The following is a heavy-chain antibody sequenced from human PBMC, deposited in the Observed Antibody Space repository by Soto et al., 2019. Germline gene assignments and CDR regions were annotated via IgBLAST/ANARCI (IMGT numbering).Heavy chain of an antibody. D-gene: IGHD6-13*01. CDR1: GGSISSGGYS. V-gene: IGHV4-30-2*03. J-gene: IGHJ4*02. CDR3: ATFPGIAGRYFDD. Sequence: SETLSLTCAVSGGSISSGGYSWSWIRQPPGKGLEWIGYIYHSGSTYYNPSLKSRVTISVDTSKNQFSLKLSSVTAADTAVYYCATFPGIAGRYFDDSGQGILVTVS. CDR2: IYHSGST.